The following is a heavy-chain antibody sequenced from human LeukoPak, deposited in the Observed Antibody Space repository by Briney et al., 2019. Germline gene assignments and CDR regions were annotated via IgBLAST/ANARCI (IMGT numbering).Heavy chain of an antibody. CDR3: AKDRGISGSYYADY. Sequence: GGSLRLSCAASGFTFSSYGMHWVRQAPGKGLEWVAVISHGGSDKYYADSVKGRFTISRDNSKNTLYLQMDSLRTEDTAVYYCAKDRGISGSYYADYWGQGTLVTVSS. V-gene: IGHV3-30*18. CDR1: GFTFSSYG. D-gene: IGHD1-26*01. CDR2: ISHGGSDK. J-gene: IGHJ4*02.